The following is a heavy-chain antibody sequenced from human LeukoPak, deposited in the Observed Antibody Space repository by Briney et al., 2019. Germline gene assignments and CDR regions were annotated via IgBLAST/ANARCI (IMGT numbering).Heavy chain of an antibody. CDR2: ISAYNGNT. CDR3: ARDKGYYGSGKDAFDI. Sequence: ASVKVSCKASGYTFTSYGISWVRQAPGQGLEWMGWISAYNGNTNYAQKLQGRVTMTTDTSTSTAYMELRSLRSDDTAVYYCARDKGYYGSGKDAFDIWGRGTMVTVSS. V-gene: IGHV1-18*01. D-gene: IGHD3-10*01. CDR1: GYTFTSYG. J-gene: IGHJ3*02.